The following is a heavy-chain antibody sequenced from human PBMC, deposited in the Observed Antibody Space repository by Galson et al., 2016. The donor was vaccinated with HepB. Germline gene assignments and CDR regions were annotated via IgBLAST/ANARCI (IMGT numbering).Heavy chain of an antibody. Sequence: SLRLSCAASGFTFSTYAMSWMRQAPGKGLEWVSTIHADGGRPYYADSVKGRFTISRDNSKSTLYVQMDSLRAEDTAVYYCARDQTMIRRGVYHGLDVWGQGTTVTVSS. V-gene: IGHV3-23*01. CDR3: ARDQTMIRRGVYHGLDV. J-gene: IGHJ6*02. CDR2: IHADGGRP. CDR1: GFTFSTYA. D-gene: IGHD3-10*01.